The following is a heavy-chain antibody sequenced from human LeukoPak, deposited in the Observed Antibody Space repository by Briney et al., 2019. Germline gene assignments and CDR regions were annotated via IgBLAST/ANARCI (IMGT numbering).Heavy chain of an antibody. Sequence: GASVKVSCKASGYTFTKSYIHWVRQAPGQRLEWMGLINPGGDNTDYAQNFQGRLTMTSDTSARTVYMELSSLRSDDTAVYYCSRVDTVLETLFDYWGQGTLVTVSS. CDR3: SRVDTVLETLFDY. J-gene: IGHJ4*02. V-gene: IGHV1-46*01. CDR2: INPGGDNT. CDR1: GYTFTKSY. D-gene: IGHD2-8*02.